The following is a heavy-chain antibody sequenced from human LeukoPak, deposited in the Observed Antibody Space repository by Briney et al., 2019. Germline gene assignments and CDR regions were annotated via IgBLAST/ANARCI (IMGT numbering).Heavy chain of an antibody. D-gene: IGHD1-26*01. Sequence: GGSLRLSCAASGFTFNSYAMHWVRQAPGKGLECVTIISYDGSYKYHADSVKGRFTISRDNSKNTLYLQMNSLKPEDTAVYSCAPSGSYFYGMDVWGQGTTVIVSS. CDR2: ISYDGSYK. CDR1: GFTFNSYA. V-gene: IGHV3-30*04. J-gene: IGHJ6*02. CDR3: APSGSYFYGMDV.